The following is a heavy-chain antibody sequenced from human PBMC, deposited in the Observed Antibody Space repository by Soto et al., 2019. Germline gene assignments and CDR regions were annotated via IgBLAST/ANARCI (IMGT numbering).Heavy chain of an antibody. V-gene: IGHV6-1*01. CDR2: TYFRSKWYN. J-gene: IGHJ5*02. Sequence: SQTLSLTCAISGDSVSSNTASWNWIRQSPSRGLEWLGRTYFRSKWYNDYAVSVKSRIIINPDTSNNQFSLQLNSVTPEDTAVYFCAKGVNHGPKNAYAIDPWCPGIMVTLYS. D-gene: IGHD1-1*01. CDR3: AKGVNHGPKNAYAIDP. CDR1: GDSVSSNTAS.